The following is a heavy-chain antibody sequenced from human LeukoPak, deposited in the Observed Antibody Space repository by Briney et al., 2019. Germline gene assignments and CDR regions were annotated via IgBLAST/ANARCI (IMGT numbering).Heavy chain of an antibody. D-gene: IGHD2-2*01. CDR3: ARVGYCSSTSCGYYYGMDV. CDR2: ISSSSSYI. J-gene: IGHJ6*02. Sequence: PGGSLRLSCAASGFTFSSYSMNWVRQAPGKGLEWVSSISSSSSYIYYADSVKGRFTISRDNAKNSLYLQMNSLRAEDTAVYYCARVGYCSSTSCGYYYGMDVWGQGTTVTVSS. CDR1: GFTFSSYS. V-gene: IGHV3-21*01.